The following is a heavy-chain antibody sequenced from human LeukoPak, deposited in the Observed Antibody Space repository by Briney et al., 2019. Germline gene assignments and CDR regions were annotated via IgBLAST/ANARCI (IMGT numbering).Heavy chain of an antibody. V-gene: IGHV4-31*03. CDR1: GGSISSGDYY. D-gene: IGHD3-3*01. CDR3: ARGPYYDFSSRPTYYYYGMDV. CDR2: IYDSGST. Sequence: SQTLSLTGTVSGGSISSGDYYWSWIRQHPGKGLEWIGYIYDSGSTYYNPSLKSRVTISVATSKNQFSLKLSSVTAAATAVYYCARGPYYDFSSRPTYYYYGMDVWGQGTTVTVSS. J-gene: IGHJ6*02.